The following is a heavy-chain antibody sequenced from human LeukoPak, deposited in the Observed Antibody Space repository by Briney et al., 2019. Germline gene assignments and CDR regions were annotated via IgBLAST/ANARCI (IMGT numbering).Heavy chain of an antibody. CDR3: ARDSQMADFDY. D-gene: IGHD5-24*01. CDR1: GFXFSSYS. J-gene: IGHJ4*02. V-gene: IGHV3-21*01. CDR2: IISSSYI. Sequence: WGSLRLSCAASGFXFSSYSINWVRQAPGKGLEWVSSIISSSYIYYADSVKGRFTISRDNAKNSLYLQMNSLRAEDTAVYYCARDSQMADFDYWGQGTLVTVSS.